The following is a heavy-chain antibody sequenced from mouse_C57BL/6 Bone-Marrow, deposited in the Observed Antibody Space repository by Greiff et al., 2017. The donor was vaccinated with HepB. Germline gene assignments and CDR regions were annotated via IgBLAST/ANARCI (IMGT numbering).Heavy chain of an antibody. D-gene: IGHD3-1*01. CDR1: GYTFTSYW. V-gene: IGHV1-69*01. J-gene: IGHJ2*01. Sequence: QVQLKQPGAELVMPGASVKLSCKASGYTFTSYWMHWVKQRPGQGLEWIGEIDPSDSYTNYNQKFKGKSTLTVDKSSSTAYMQLSSLTSEDSAVYYCARSGGSEDYWGQGTTLTVSS. CDR3: ARSGGSEDY. CDR2: IDPSDSYT.